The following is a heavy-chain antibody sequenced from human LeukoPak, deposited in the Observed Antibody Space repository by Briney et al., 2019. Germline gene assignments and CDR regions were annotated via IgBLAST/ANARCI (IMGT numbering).Heavy chain of an antibody. J-gene: IGHJ4*02. CDR2: ISISSTSI. Sequence: GGSLRLSCAASGFTFSSYSMHWVRQAPGKGLEWVSYISISSTSIYYADSVKGRFTISRDNAKDSLYLQMNSLRDEDTAVYYCVRDGTWYDYWGQGTLVTVSS. CDR3: VRDGTWYDY. V-gene: IGHV3-48*02. CDR1: GFTFSSYS. D-gene: IGHD1-26*01.